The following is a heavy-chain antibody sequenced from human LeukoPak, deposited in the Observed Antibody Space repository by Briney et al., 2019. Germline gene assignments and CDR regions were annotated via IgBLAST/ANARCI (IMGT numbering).Heavy chain of an antibody. Sequence: SQTLSLTCIVSGGSISSGGYDWSWIRQSPEKGLEWIGYIYHSGSTYYNPSLKSRVTISVDRSKNQFSLKLSSVTAADTAVYYCARDRGTSCFDYWGQGTLVTVSS. CDR2: IYHSGST. V-gene: IGHV4-30-2*06. CDR3: ARDRGTSCFDY. J-gene: IGHJ4*02. CDR1: GGSISSGGYD. D-gene: IGHD2-2*01.